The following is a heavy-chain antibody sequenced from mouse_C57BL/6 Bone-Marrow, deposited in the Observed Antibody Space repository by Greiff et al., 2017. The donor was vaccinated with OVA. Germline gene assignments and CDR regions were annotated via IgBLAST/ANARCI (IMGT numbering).Heavy chain of an antibody. J-gene: IGHJ2*01. CDR2: IDPSDSET. V-gene: IGHV1-52*01. CDR1: GYTFTSYW. CDR3: ARTEGTARGYFDY. Sequence: QVQLQQPGAELVRPGSSVKLSCKASGYTFTSYWMHWVKQRPIQGLEWIGNIDPSDSETHYNQKFKDKATLTVDKSSSTAYMQLSSLTSEDSAVYYCARTEGTARGYFDYWGQGTTLTVSS. D-gene: IGHD1-2*01.